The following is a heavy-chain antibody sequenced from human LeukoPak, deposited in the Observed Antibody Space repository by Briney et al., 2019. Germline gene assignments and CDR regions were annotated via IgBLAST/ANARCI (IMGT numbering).Heavy chain of an antibody. J-gene: IGHJ4*02. D-gene: IGHD6-19*01. CDR3: ARDRQWLVFDY. Sequence: GGSLRLSCAASGFTFSSYSMNWVRQAPGKGLEWVSSIGSSSSYIYYADSVKGRFTISRDNAKNSLYLQMNSLRAEDTAVYYCARDRQWLVFDYWGQGTLVTVSS. V-gene: IGHV3-21*01. CDR2: IGSSSSYI. CDR1: GFTFSSYS.